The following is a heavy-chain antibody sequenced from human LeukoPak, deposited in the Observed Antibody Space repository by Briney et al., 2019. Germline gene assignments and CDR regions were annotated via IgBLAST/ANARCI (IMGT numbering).Heavy chain of an antibody. CDR3: ARENGGNYYYYYMDV. D-gene: IGHD4-23*01. CDR1: GGTFSSYD. CDR2: IMPMFGTA. V-gene: IGHV1-69*06. J-gene: IGHJ6*03. Sequence: ASVKVSCKASGGTFSSYDISWVRQAPGQGLEWMGGIMPMFGTANYAQKFQGRVTITADKSTSTAYMELSSLRSEDTAVYYCARENGGNYYYYYMDVWGKGTTVTVSS.